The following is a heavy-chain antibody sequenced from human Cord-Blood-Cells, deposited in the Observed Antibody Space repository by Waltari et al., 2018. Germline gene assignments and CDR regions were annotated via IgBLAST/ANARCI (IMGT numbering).Heavy chain of an antibody. CDR2: ISGSGGST. CDR1: GFTFSSYA. D-gene: IGHD1-26*01. Sequence: EVQLLESGGGLVQPGGSLRLYCAASGFTFSSYAMSLVRQAPGKGLEWVSAISGSGGSTYYADSVKGRFTISRDNSKNTLYLQMNSLRAEDTAVYYCAKDNRLRLGSAPNAFDIWGQGTMVTVSS. J-gene: IGHJ3*02. V-gene: IGHV3-23*01. CDR3: AKDNRLRLGSAPNAFDI.